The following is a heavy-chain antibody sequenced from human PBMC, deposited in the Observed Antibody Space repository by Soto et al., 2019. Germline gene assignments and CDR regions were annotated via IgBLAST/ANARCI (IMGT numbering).Heavy chain of an antibody. Sequence: QVQLVESGAEVKKPGSSVKVSCKASGGTFSSYAISWVRQAPGHGLEWMGGIIPIFGTANYAQKFQGRVTITADESTSTAYMELSSLRSEDTAVYYCARDPEYYDILTGYGMDVWGQGTTVTVSS. V-gene: IGHV1-69*12. D-gene: IGHD3-9*01. CDR2: IIPIFGTA. J-gene: IGHJ6*02. CDR3: ARDPEYYDILTGYGMDV. CDR1: GGTFSSYA.